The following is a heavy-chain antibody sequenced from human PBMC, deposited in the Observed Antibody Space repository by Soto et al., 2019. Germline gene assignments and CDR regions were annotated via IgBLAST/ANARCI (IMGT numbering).Heavy chain of an antibody. CDR1: GYTFTNYY. CDR3: ATELYCSSTTCYVHFDY. CDR2: INPSGGSA. V-gene: IGHV1-46*03. Sequence: ASMKVSCKASGYTFTNYYIHWVRQAPGQGLERKGIINPSGGSASYAQKFQGRVTMTRDTSTSTVYMELSSLRSEDTAVYYCATELYCSSTTCYVHFDYWGQGTLVTVSS. J-gene: IGHJ4*02. D-gene: IGHD2-2*01.